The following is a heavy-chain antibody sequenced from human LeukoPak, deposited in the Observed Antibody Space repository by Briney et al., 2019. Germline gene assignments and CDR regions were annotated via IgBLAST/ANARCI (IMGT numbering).Heavy chain of an antibody. D-gene: IGHD1-26*01. CDR2: INPNSGDT. J-gene: IGHJ4*02. CDR3: ARDAVGVNGYFDY. CDR1: GYTFTGYH. V-gene: IGHV1-2*02. Sequence: ASVKVSCKASGYTFTGYHVHWVRQAPGQGLEWMGWINPNSGDTNFVQKFQGRVTMTSDTSISTAYMELSRLRSDDTAVYYYARDAVGVNGYFDYWGQGTLVTVSS.